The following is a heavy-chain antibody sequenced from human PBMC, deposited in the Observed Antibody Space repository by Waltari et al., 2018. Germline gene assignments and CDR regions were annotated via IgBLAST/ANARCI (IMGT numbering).Heavy chain of an antibody. CDR2: IIPILGIA. CDR3: ARDYYGSGSYYNPPYYFDY. V-gene: IGHV1-69*08. Sequence: QVQLVQSGAEGMKPGSSVNVSCKASAGPFSSSTITWVRQAPGHVLEWRGRIIPILGIANYAQKFQGRVTITADKSTSTAYMELSSLRSEDTAVYYCARDYYGSGSYYNPPYYFDYWGQGTLVTVSS. J-gene: IGHJ4*02. D-gene: IGHD3-10*01. CDR1: AGPFSSST.